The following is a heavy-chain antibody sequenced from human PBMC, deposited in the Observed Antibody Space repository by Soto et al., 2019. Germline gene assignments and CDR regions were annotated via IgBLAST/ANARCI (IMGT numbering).Heavy chain of an antibody. D-gene: IGHD5-12*01. V-gene: IGHV5-51*01. Sequence: GESLKISCKGSGYSFTSYWIGWVRQMPGKGLEWMGIIYPGGSDTRYSPSFQGQVTISADKSISTAYLQWSSLKASDTAMYYCPRRGYDLDYYYYGMDVWGQGTTVTVSS. CDR2: IYPGGSDT. CDR1: GYSFTSYW. J-gene: IGHJ6*02. CDR3: PRRGYDLDYYYYGMDV.